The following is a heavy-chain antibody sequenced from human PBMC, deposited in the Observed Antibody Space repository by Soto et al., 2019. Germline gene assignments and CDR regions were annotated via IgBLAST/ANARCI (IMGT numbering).Heavy chain of an antibody. CDR3: VRVVAIPGYPDN. CDR2: IVPIVDTS. V-gene: IGHV1-69*12. D-gene: IGHD5-12*01. J-gene: IGHJ4*02. Sequence: QVQLVQSGAEVRQPASSVKVSCKTSGGTFSSYAITWVRQAPGQGLEWMGGIVPIVDTSTYAQKFQGRVTITADESTSTVYMERSSLRSDTAVYYCVRVVAIPGYPDNWGQGTLVTVSS. CDR1: GGTFSSYA.